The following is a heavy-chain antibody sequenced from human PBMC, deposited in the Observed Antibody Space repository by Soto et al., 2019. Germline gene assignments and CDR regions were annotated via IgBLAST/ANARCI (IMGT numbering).Heavy chain of an antibody. D-gene: IGHD3-10*01. J-gene: IGHJ5*01. Sequence: SETLSLTCTVSGGSMSSYYWSWIRQPPGKRLEWIGYFYKSGNINHNPSLKSRVSISVDTSKSQFSLNLNSVTSADTAVYFCARMYYYGSGRPRWFDSWGQGTLVTVSS. CDR2: FYKSGNI. CDR3: ARMYYYGSGRPRWFDS. V-gene: IGHV4-59*01. CDR1: GGSMSSYY.